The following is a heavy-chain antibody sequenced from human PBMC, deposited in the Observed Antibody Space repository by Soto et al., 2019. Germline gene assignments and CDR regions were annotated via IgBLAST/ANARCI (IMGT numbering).Heavy chain of an antibody. D-gene: IGHD2-21*02. V-gene: IGHV3-11*01. CDR2: ISSSGSTI. J-gene: IGHJ4*02. CDR1: GFTFSDYH. CDR3: AAERTVVTPGDY. Sequence: PGGSLRLSCAASGFTFSDYHMSWIRQAPGKGLEWVSYISSSGSTIYYADSVKGRFTISRDNAKNSLYLQMNSLRAEDTAVYYCAAERTVVTPGDYWGQGTLVTVSS.